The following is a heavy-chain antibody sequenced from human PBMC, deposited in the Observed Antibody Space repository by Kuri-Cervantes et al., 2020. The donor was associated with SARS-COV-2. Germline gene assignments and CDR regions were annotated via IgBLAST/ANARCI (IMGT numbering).Heavy chain of an antibody. CDR2: IRSDGGTT. V-gene: IGHV3-74*01. Sequence: GESLKISCIASGFTFSNYWMHWVRQAPGKGLVWVARIRSDGGTTRYADSVKGRFTISRDNAKNTLSLQMNSLRAEDTAVYYCVRDGDHWNFDYWGQGTLVTVSS. CDR3: VRDGDHWNFDY. CDR1: GFTFSNYW. J-gene: IGHJ4*02. D-gene: IGHD1-1*01.